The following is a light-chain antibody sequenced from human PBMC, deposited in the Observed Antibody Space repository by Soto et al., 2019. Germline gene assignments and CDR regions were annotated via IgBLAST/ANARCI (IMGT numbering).Light chain of an antibody. V-gene: IGKV1-9*01. CDR2: AAS. CDR1: QGISSY. Sequence: DIQLTQSPSFLSASVGDRVTITCRGSQGISSYLAWFQQKPGKAPKLLIYAASTLRSGVPSRFSGSGAGTEFTLPISSLQPEDFATYYCQQRKSYPLTFGGGTKVEIK. CDR3: QQRKSYPLT. J-gene: IGKJ4*01.